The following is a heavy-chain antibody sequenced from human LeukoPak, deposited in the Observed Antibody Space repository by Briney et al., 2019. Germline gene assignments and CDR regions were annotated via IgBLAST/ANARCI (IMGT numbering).Heavy chain of an antibody. CDR1: GFTFSNYG. V-gene: IGHV3-33*01. J-gene: IGHJ4*02. D-gene: IGHD4-17*01. CDR3: ARAGYGDPHFDF. CDR2: IWYDGSNK. Sequence: PGGSLRLSCAASGFTFSNYGMHWVSQAPGKGLEWVAAIWYDGSNKYYGDFAKGRFTISRDNSKNTLHLQMNSLRAEDTAAYYCARAGYGDPHFDFWGQGTLVTVSS.